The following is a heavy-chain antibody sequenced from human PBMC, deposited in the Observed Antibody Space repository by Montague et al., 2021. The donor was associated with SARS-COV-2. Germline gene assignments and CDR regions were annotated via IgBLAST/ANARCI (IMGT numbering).Heavy chain of an antibody. Sequence: SLRLSCAASGFTFSSYSMNWVRQAPGKGLEWVSSISSSSSYIYYADSVKGRFTISRDNAKNSLYLQMNSLRAEDTAVNYCARDRGGSYPLDYWGQGTLVTVSS. D-gene: IGHD1-26*01. CDR3: ARDRGGSYPLDY. V-gene: IGHV3-21*01. J-gene: IGHJ4*02. CDR1: GFTFSSYS. CDR2: ISSSSSYI.